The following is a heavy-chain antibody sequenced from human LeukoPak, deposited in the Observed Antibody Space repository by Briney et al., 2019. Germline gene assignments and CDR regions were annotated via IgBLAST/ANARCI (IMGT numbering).Heavy chain of an antibody. J-gene: IGHJ3*02. CDR3: ARVETVDSSGYNRDDAFDI. D-gene: IGHD3-22*01. CDR1: GYTFTSYD. CDR2: MNPNSGNT. Sequence: ASVKVSCKASGYTFTSYDINWVRQTTGQGLEWMGWMNPNSGNTGYAQKLQGRVTMTRNTSISTAYMELSSLRSEDTAVYYCARVETVDSSGYNRDDAFDIWGQGTMVTVSS. V-gene: IGHV1-8*01.